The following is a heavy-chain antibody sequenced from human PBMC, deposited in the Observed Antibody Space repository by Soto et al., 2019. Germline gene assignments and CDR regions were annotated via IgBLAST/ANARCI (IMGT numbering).Heavy chain of an antibody. J-gene: IGHJ4*02. V-gene: IGHV1-69*01. CDR2: IIPIFDTP. D-gene: IGHD3-16*02. CDR3: ARSIGSGGVIGGFDY. CDR1: GGTFNMYA. Sequence: QVQLVQSGAEVRKPGSAVRVSCKASGGTFNMYAMNWVRQAPGQGLEWMAGIIPIFDTPRYSQQFQGRVTLTVEESTSTAYMELSSLRSEDTAIYYCARSIGSGGVIGGFDYWGQGTLVTVAS.